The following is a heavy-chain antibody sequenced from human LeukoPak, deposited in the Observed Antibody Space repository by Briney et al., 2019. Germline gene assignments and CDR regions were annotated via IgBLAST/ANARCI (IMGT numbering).Heavy chain of an antibody. V-gene: IGHV1-2*02. Sequence: ASVKVSCKASGYTFTGYYMHWVRQAPGQGLEWMGWINPNSGGTNYAQKFQGRVTMTRDTSISTAYMELSRLRSDDTAVYYCAAQGPHYYDSSGYYYARGWFDPWGQGTLVTVSS. D-gene: IGHD3-22*01. CDR2: INPNSGGT. CDR1: GYTFTGYY. CDR3: AAQGPHYYDSSGYYYARGWFDP. J-gene: IGHJ5*02.